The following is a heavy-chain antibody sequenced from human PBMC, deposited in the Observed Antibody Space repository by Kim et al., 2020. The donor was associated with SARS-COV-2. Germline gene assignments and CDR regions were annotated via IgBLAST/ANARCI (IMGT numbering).Heavy chain of an antibody. V-gene: IGHV4-34*01. CDR2: ST. J-gene: IGHJ4*02. Sequence: STNYNPSLKSRVTISVDTSKNPFSLNLSSVTAADTAVYYCARLYGDYCCYWGQGTLVTVSS. CDR3: ARLYGDYCCY. D-gene: IGHD4-17*01.